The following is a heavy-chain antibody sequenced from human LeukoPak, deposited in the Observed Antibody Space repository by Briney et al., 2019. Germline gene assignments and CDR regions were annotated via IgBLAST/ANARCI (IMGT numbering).Heavy chain of an antibody. CDR3: ARGKARGSGSYDD. J-gene: IGHJ4*02. CDR2: IIPIFGTA. V-gene: IGHV1-69*05. D-gene: IGHD3-10*01. Sequence: GSSVKVSCKASGGTFSSYAISWVRQAPGQGLEWMGGIIPIFGTANYAQKFQGRVTITTDESTSTAYMELSSLRSEDTAVYYCARGKARGSGSYDDWGQETLVTVSS. CDR1: GGTFSSYA.